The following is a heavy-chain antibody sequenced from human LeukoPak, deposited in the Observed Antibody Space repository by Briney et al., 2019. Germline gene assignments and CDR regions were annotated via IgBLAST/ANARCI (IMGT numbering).Heavy chain of an antibody. CDR3: ARVGADIVVVPAAAVWEAFDI. D-gene: IGHD2-2*01. V-gene: IGHV4-61*02. Sequence: SQTLSLTCTVSGGSISSGSYYWSWIRQPAGKGLEWIGRIYTSGSTNYNPSLKSRVTISVDTSKNQFSLKLSSVTAADTAVYYCARVGADIVVVPAAAVWEAFDIWGQGTMVTVSS. CDR2: IYTSGST. CDR1: GGSISSGSYY. J-gene: IGHJ3*02.